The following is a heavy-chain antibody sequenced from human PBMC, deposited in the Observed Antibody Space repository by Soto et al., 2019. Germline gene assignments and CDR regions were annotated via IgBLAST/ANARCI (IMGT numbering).Heavy chain of an antibody. CDR2: ISYVGSNK. V-gene: IGHV3-30*18. J-gene: IGHJ6*02. CDR3: AKDSHYYYYYGMDV. Sequence: QVQLVESGGGVVQPGRSLRLSCAASGFTFSSYGMHWVRQAPGKGLEWVAVISYVGSNKYYADSVKGRFTISRDNSKNTLYLQMNSLRAEDTAVYYCAKDSHYYYYYGMDVWGQGTTVTVSS. CDR1: GFTFSSYG.